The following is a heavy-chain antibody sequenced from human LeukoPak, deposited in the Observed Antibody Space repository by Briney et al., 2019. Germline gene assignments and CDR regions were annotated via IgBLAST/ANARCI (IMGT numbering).Heavy chain of an antibody. J-gene: IGHJ4*02. Sequence: SETLSLTCTVSGGSISSYYWSWIRQPPGKGLEWIGCIYYSGSTNYNPSLKSRVTISVDTSKNQFSLKLSSVTAADTAVYYCASSHYYDSSGYSHDYWGQGTLVTVSS. D-gene: IGHD3-22*01. V-gene: IGHV4-59*01. CDR3: ASSHYYDSSGYSHDY. CDR1: GGSISSYY. CDR2: IYYSGST.